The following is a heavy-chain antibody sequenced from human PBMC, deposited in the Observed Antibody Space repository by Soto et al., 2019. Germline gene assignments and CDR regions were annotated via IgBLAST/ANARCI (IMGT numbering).Heavy chain of an antibody. CDR1: GGSISSYY. CDR3: ARGRSASWYFYFDY. CDR2: IYYSGST. D-gene: IGHD6-13*01. Sequence: SETLALTCTVSGGSISSYYWSWIRQPPGKGLEWIGYIYYSGSTNYNPSLKSRVTISVDTSKNQFSLKLSSVTAADTAVYYCARGRSASWYFYFDYWGQGTLVTVSS. V-gene: IGHV4-59*01. J-gene: IGHJ4*02.